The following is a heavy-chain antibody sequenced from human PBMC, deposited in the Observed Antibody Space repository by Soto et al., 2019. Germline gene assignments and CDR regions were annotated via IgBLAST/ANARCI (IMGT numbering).Heavy chain of an antibody. J-gene: IGHJ4*02. CDR1: GYSFNMYY. CDR3: SREDY. CDR2: INAGNGDA. V-gene: IGHV1-3*01. Sequence: QVLLVQSGAEVKKPGASVKVSCKAPGYSFNMYYIHWVRQAPGQGLEWLGWINAGNGDATYSQKFQGRVTITRDMSASTVYLDLSSLRSEVTALYYCSREDYWGQGTLVTVAS.